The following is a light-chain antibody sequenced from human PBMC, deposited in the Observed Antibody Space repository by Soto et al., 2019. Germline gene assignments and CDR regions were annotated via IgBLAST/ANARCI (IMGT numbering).Light chain of an antibody. CDR1: QTISSW. V-gene: IGKV1-5*03. Sequence: DIQMTQSPSTLSGSVGDRVTITCRASQTISSWLAWYQQKPGKAPKLLIYKASTLKSGVPSRFSGSGSGTEFILTISRLQPDDFATYYCQHYDSYSEAFGQGTKVDIK. J-gene: IGKJ1*01. CDR3: QHYDSYSEA. CDR2: KAS.